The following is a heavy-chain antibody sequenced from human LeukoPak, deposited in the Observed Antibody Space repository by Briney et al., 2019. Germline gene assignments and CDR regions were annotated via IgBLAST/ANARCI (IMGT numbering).Heavy chain of an antibody. CDR1: GGSINSGY. J-gene: IGHJ4*02. CDR2: LYPSGST. Sequence: SETLSLTCSVSGGSINSGYWSWIRQPPGKGLEWIGLLYPSGSTNYNPSLKSRVTMSVDTSKNQFSLKLSSVTAADTAVYYCARDYIPQGGWYASFDYWGQGTLVTVSS. D-gene: IGHD6-19*01. CDR3: ARDYIPQGGWYASFDY. V-gene: IGHV4-4*07.